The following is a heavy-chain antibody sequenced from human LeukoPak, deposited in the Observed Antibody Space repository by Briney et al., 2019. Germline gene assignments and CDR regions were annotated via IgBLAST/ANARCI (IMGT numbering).Heavy chain of an antibody. V-gene: IGHV3-21*01. Sequence: GGSLRLSCAASGFTFSSYSMNWVRQAPGKGLEWVSSISSSSSYIYYEDSVKGRFTISRDNAKNSLYLQMNSLRAEDTAVYYCARDFAGDDYGDYIGWFDPWGQGTLVTVSS. CDR3: ARDFAGDDYGDYIGWFDP. J-gene: IGHJ5*02. CDR2: ISSSSSYI. D-gene: IGHD4-17*01. CDR1: GFTFSSYS.